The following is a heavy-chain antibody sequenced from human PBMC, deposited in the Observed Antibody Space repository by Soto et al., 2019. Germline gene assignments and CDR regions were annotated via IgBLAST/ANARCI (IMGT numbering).Heavy chain of an antibody. CDR3: AKDKTGQTACDC. CDR1: GFTISSNA. CDR2: ISDRGDTT. V-gene: IGHV3-23*01. Sequence: PGGSLKLSCASSGFTISSNAMYWVRQAPGKGLEWVSAISDRGDTTHYADSVKGRFTISRDTSKNTLYLQLNTLRADDTAVYYGAKDKTGQTACDCWGQGTLRTVAS. J-gene: IGHJ4*02. D-gene: IGHD1-1*01.